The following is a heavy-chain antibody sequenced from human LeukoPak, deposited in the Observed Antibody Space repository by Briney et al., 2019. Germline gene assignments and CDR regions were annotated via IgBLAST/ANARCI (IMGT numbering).Heavy chain of an antibody. CDR2: IKYDGSAT. V-gene: IGHV3-74*01. Sequence: GGSLRLSCAASGFTFSNYWMHWIRHVPGKGLVWVSHIKYDGSATNYADSVKGRFTISRDNAKNTLYLQMNSLRAEDTAVYYCVSGSLQSGYNFDYWGQGALVTVSS. J-gene: IGHJ4*02. CDR3: VSGSLQSGYNFDY. CDR1: GFTFSNYW. D-gene: IGHD3-3*01.